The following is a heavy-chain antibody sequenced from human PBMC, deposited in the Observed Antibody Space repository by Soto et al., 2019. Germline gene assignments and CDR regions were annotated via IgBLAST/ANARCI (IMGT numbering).Heavy chain of an antibody. Sequence: ASVKVSCKASGYTFTSYAMHWVRQAPGQRLEWMGWINAGNGNTKYSQKFQGRVTITRDTSASTAYMELSSLRSEDTAVYYCARVDPYYYDYYGMDVWGQWTTVTVS. J-gene: IGHJ6*02. CDR3: ARVDPYYYDYYGMDV. V-gene: IGHV1-3*01. CDR1: GYTFTSYA. CDR2: INAGNGNT. D-gene: IGHD2-15*01.